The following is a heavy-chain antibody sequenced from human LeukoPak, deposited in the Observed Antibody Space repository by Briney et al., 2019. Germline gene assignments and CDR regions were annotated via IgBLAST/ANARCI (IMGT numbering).Heavy chain of an antibody. D-gene: IGHD1-1*01. J-gene: IGHJ4*02. V-gene: IGHV1-18*01. CDR1: GYTFTSYA. CDR3: ARTGRRGTGTTAYPPGDY. Sequence: ASVKVSCKASGYTFTSYAITWVRQAPGQGLEWMGWISVYSGNTHYPQKLQGRVTMTTDTSTTTAYMELRSLRSDDTAVYYCARTGRRGTGTTAYPPGDYWGQGTLVTVSS. CDR2: ISVYSGNT.